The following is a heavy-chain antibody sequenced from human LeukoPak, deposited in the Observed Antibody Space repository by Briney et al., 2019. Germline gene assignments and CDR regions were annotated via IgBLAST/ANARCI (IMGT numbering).Heavy chain of an antibody. CDR3: AKDLQQQRPQSYFDY. V-gene: IGHV3-23*01. CDR2: ISGSGGST. Sequence: PGGSLRLSCAASGFTFSSYAMSWVRQAPGKGLEWVSAISGSGGSTYYADSVKGRLTISRDNSKNTPYLQMNSLRAEDTAVYYWAKDLQQQRPQSYFDYWGQGTLVTVSS. CDR1: GFTFSSYA. J-gene: IGHJ4*02. D-gene: IGHD6-13*01.